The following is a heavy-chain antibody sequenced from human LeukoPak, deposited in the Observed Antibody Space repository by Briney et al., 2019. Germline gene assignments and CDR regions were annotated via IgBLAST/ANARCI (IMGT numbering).Heavy chain of an antibody. Sequence: PGGSLRLSCAASGFNFSGSAMHWVRQASGKGLEWVGRIRSKDNNYATNYAASVKGRFTFSRGDSKNTAYLQMNSLGTEDTAVHYCNGRGPQDLDYWGQGTLVTVSS. CDR1: GFNFSGSA. CDR2: IRSKDNNYAT. J-gene: IGHJ4*02. V-gene: IGHV3-73*01. CDR3: NGRGPQDLDY. D-gene: IGHD3-10*01.